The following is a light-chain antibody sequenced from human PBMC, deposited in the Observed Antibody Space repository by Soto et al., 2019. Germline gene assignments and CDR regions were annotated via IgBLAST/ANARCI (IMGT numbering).Light chain of an antibody. Sequence: DIQMTQSPSSLSASVGDRVTITCRASQGISNYLAWSQQKPGKVPKLLIYAASNLQSGVPSRFSGSGSGTNFTLTIGSLQPEDVAIYYCQRYNSAPLTFGQGPNVEIK. CDR3: QRYNSAPLT. CDR2: AAS. CDR1: QGISNY. V-gene: IGKV1-27*01. J-gene: IGKJ1*01.